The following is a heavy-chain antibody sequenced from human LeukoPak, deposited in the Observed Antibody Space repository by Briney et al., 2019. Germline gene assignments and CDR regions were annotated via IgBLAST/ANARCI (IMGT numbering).Heavy chain of an antibody. Sequence: GESLKISCKASGYTFTSYGISWVRQAPGQGLEWMGWISAYNGNTNYAQKLQGRVTMTTDTSTSTAYMELRSLRSDDTAVYYCARASVVTAIGHYWGQGTLVTVSS. D-gene: IGHD2-21*02. J-gene: IGHJ4*02. CDR2: ISAYNGNT. CDR1: GYTFTSYG. V-gene: IGHV1-18*01. CDR3: ARASVVTAIGHY.